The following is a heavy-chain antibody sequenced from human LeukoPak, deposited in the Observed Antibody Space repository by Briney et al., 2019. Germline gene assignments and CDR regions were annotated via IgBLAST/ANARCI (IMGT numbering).Heavy chain of an antibody. CDR2: IYHSGRS. Sequence: SETLSLTCTVSGDSISNGFKYWSWIRQHPGRGLQWIGYIYHSGRSYYNPSLKSRITMSVDTSKNQFSLNLSSVTAADTAVYYCARDQVECTGGTCQSRVGFDFWGQGTLVTVSS. CDR3: ARDQVECTGGTCQSRVGFDF. J-gene: IGHJ4*02. D-gene: IGHD2-8*02. V-gene: IGHV4-31*03. CDR1: GDSISNGFKY.